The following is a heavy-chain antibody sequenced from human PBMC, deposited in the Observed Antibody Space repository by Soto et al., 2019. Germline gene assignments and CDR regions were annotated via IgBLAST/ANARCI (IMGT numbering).Heavy chain of an antibody. V-gene: IGHV4-59*02. CDR1: GGSVTGYC. D-gene: IGHD4-4*01. CDR3: ARGPDQSKVGY. J-gene: IGHJ4*02. CDR2: IDYNGRA. Sequence: QVQLQESGPGLVKPSETLPLTCSVSGGSVTGYCWSWVRQPPGKGLEWIGCIDYNGRAHYNPSLACRIGVPLXTSNNHFSLKLSSMTAADTAMYYCARGPDQSKVGYWGQGTLVTVSS.